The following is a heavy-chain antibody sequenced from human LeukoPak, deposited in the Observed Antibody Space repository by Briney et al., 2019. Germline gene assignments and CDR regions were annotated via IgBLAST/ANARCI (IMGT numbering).Heavy chain of an antibody. V-gene: IGHV1-69*13. CDR2: IIPIFGTT. CDR1: GGTFSSYA. J-gene: IGHJ4*02. Sequence: SVPVSCKASGGTFSSYAISWVRQAPGQGLEWMGRIIPIFGTTDYAQKFQARVTITADESTSTAYMDLSSLRSEDTAVYYCAREEMATLPYYFDYWGQGTLVTVSS. CDR3: AREEMATLPYYFDY. D-gene: IGHD5-24*01.